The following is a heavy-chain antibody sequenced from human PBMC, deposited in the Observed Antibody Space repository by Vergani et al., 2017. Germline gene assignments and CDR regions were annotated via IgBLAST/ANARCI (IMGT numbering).Heavy chain of an antibody. Sequence: VQLVQSGAEVKKPGASVKVSCKASGYTFTSYAMHWVRQAPGQRLEWMGWINAGNGNTKYSQKFQGRVTITRDTSASTAYMELSSLRSEDTAVYYCAGDRPAYSSVLVIAFDVWGQGRMVTVSS. D-gene: IGHD6-19*01. V-gene: IGHV1-3*01. CDR1: GYTFTSYA. CDR3: AGDRPAYSSVLVIAFDV. CDR2: INAGNGNT. J-gene: IGHJ3*01.